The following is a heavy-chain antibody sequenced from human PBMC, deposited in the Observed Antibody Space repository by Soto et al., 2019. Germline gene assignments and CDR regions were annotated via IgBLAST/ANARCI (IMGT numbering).Heavy chain of an antibody. J-gene: IGHJ5*02. V-gene: IGHV4-59*01. D-gene: IGHD3-16*02. CDR3: AREGSYDYVWGSYRYPYNWFDP. CDR2: IYYSGST. CDR1: GGSISSYY. Sequence: QVQLQESGPGLVKPSETLSLTCTVSGGSISSYYWSWIRQPPGKGLEWIGYIYYSGSTNYNPSLKSRVPISVDTSKNQFSLKLSSVTAADTAVYYCAREGSYDYVWGSYRYPYNWFDPWGQGTLVTVSS.